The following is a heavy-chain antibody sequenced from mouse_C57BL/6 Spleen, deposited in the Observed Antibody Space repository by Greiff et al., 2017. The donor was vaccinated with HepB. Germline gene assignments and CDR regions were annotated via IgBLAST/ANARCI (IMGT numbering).Heavy chain of an antibody. J-gene: IGHJ1*03. D-gene: IGHD1-1*01. CDR2: IDPEDGET. CDR3: ARDYGSSYWYFDV. V-gene: IGHV14-2*01. CDR1: GFNIKVYY. Sequence: EVQLQQSGAELVKPGASVKLSCTASGFNIKVYYMHWVKQRTEQGLEWIGRIDPEDGETKYAPKFPGKATIPADTSSNTAYLQLSSLTSEDTAVYYCARDYGSSYWYFDVWGTGTTVTVSS.